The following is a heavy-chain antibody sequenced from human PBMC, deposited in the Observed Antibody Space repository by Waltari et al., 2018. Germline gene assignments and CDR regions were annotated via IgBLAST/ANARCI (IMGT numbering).Heavy chain of an antibody. CDR1: GFSLSNFG. Sequence: QVQLVESGGGVVQPGMSLRLSCAASGFSLSNFGMHWVRQAPGKGLGWVALASFDGSTTYYADSVRGRFTISRDNSKNTLYLDINTLRVDDTAIYYCAKDAFGNTYLDHWGQGTLVTVSS. J-gene: IGHJ5*02. D-gene: IGHD3-10*01. CDR2: ASFDGSTT. V-gene: IGHV3-30*18. CDR3: AKDAFGNTYLDH.